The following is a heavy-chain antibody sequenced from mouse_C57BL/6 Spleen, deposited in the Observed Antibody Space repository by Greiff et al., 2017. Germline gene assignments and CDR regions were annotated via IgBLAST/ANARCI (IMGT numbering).Heavy chain of an antibody. CDR2: INPSSGYP. Sequence: VQLQESGAELAKPGASVKLSCKASGYTFTSYWMHWVKQRPGQGLAWIGYINPSSGYPKYNQKFKDKATLTADKSSSTAYMPLNRLTYEHSAVDYGAKTCPPYAMDYWGQGTSLTVSS. J-gene: IGHJ4*01. V-gene: IGHV1-7*01. CDR1: GYTFTSYW. CDR3: AKTCPPYAMDY.